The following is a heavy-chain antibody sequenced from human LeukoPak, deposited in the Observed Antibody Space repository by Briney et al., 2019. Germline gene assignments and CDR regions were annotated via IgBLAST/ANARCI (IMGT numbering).Heavy chain of an antibody. V-gene: IGHV1-46*01. CDR2: INPSGGST. CDR3: AAPLRYSSGWYPLDY. D-gene: IGHD6-19*01. CDR1: GYTFTSYY. Sequence: ASVKVSCKASGYTFTSYYMHWVRQAPGQGLKWMGIINPSGGSTSYAQKFQGRVTMTRDTSTSTVYMELSSLRSEDTAVYYCAAPLRYSSGWYPLDYWGQGTLVTVSS. J-gene: IGHJ4*02.